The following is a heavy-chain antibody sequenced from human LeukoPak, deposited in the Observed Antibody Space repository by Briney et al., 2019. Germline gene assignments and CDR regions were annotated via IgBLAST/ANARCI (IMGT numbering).Heavy chain of an antibody. CDR3: ATHHVQRYFDWQDY. CDR1: GYTLTELS. D-gene: IGHD3-9*01. J-gene: IGHJ4*02. CDR2: FDPEDGET. Sequence: ASVKASCKVSGYTLTELSMHWVRQAPGKGLEWMGGFDPEDGETIYAQKFQGRVTMTEDTSTDTAYMELSSLRSEDTAVYYCATHHVQRYFDWQDYWGQGTLVTVSS. V-gene: IGHV1-24*01.